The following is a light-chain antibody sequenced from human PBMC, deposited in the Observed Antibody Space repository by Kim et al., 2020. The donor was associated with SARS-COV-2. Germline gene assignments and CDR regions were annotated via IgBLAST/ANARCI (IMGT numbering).Light chain of an antibody. CDR3: SSYTSSSTVV. CDR2: EAS. J-gene: IGLJ2*01. Sequence: QSVTISCPGTSSDVGSFNRVSWYQQPPGTAPKLMIYEASNRPSGVPDRFSGSKSGNTASLTISGLQAEDEADYYCSSYTSSSTVVFGGGTQLTVL. CDR1: SSDVGSFNR. V-gene: IGLV2-18*02.